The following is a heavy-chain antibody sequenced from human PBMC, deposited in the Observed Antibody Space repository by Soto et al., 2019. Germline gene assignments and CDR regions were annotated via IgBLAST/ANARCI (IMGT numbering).Heavy chain of an antibody. CDR3: AKFVPGRGYSYGSYTFDY. CDR2: ISGSGCST. D-gene: IGHD5-18*01. CDR1: GFTFSSYA. Sequence: EVQLLESGGGLVQPGGSLRLSCAASGFTFSSYAMSWVRQAPGKGLEWVSAISGSGCSTYYADSVKGRFTISRDNSKNTLYLQMNSLRAEDTAVYYCAKFVPGRGYSYGSYTFDYWGQGTLVTVSS. V-gene: IGHV3-23*01. J-gene: IGHJ4*02.